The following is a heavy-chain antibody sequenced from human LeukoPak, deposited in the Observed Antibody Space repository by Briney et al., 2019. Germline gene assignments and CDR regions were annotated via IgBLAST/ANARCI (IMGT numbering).Heavy chain of an antibody. D-gene: IGHD2-8*01. CDR3: ARGGIVLMALYYFDY. J-gene: IGHJ4*02. Sequence: SVKVSCKASGGAFSSYAISWVRQAPGQWLEWMGGIIPIFGTANYAQKFQGRVTITADESTSTAYMELSSLRSEDTAVYYCARGGIVLMALYYFDYWGQGTLVTVSS. CDR1: GGAFSSYA. V-gene: IGHV1-69*01. CDR2: IIPIFGTA.